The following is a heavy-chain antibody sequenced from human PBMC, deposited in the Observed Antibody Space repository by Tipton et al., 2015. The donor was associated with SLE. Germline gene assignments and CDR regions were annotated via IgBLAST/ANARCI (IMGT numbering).Heavy chain of an antibody. J-gene: IGHJ3*01. Sequence: TLSLTCTVSGGSISSGSYYWSWIRQPAGKGLEWIGYIYTSGSTNYNPSLKSRVTISVDTSKNQFSLKLSSVTAADTAVYYCARVKLRFGELFLYHPLDLWGQGTMVTVSS. V-gene: IGHV4-61*09. D-gene: IGHD3-10*01. CDR3: ARVKLRFGELFLYHPLDL. CDR2: IYTSGST. CDR1: GGSISSGSYY.